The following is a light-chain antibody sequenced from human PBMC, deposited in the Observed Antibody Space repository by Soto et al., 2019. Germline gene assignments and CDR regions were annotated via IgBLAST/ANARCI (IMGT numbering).Light chain of an antibody. CDR1: SSNIGGGYD. CDR3: QSYDRSLSAWV. J-gene: IGLJ3*02. V-gene: IGLV1-40*01. CDR2: GDT. Sequence: QSVLTQSPSVSGAPGQRVTISCTGSSSNIGGGYDVHWYQQLPGTAPKLLIHGDTKRPSGVADRFSGSKSGTPASLAITGLQAEDEADYYCQSYDRSLSAWVFGGGTKLTVL.